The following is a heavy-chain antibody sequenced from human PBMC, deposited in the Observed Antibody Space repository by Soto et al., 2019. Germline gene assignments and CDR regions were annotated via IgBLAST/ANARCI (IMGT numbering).Heavy chain of an antibody. J-gene: IGHJ3*02. V-gene: IGHV1-69*13. CDR3: ARRKGVGDAFDI. CDR2: IIPIFGTA. D-gene: IGHD3-16*01. CDR1: GGTFSSYA. Sequence: SVKVSCKASGGTFSSYAISWVRQAPGQGLEWMGGIIPIFGTANYAQKFQGRVTITADESTWTAYMELRSLRSEDTAVYYCARRKGVGDAFDIWGQGTMVTVSS.